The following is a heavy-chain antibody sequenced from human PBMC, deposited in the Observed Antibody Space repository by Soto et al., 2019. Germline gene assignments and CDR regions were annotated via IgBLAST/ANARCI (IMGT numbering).Heavy chain of an antibody. D-gene: IGHD3-10*01. J-gene: IGHJ5*02. Sequence: QVQLVESGGGVVQPGRSLRLSCEASGITFRGYAMHWVRQAPGQGLEWVAVISYDGMTKKYADSVKGRLTISRDDSKNTLYLQMNSLRVDDTAVYYCAKAPRREGSFAPWGQGTLVTVSS. CDR2: ISYDGMTK. CDR3: AKAPRREGSFAP. V-gene: IGHV3-30*04. CDR1: GITFRGYA.